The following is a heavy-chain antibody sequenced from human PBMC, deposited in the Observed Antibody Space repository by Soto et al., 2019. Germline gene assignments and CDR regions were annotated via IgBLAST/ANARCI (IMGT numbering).Heavy chain of an antibody. D-gene: IGHD2-15*01. CDR2: IYHSGST. V-gene: IGHV4-30-2*01. Sequence: QLQLQESGSGLVKPSQTLSLTCAVSGGSISSGGYSWSWIRQPPGKGLEWIGYIYHSGSTYYNPSLKSRVTISVDRSKNQFSLKLSSVTAADTAVYDCARTDCSGGSCYGGRGVWFDPWGQGTLVTVSS. CDR3: ARTDCSGGSCYGGRGVWFDP. CDR1: GGSISSGGYS. J-gene: IGHJ5*02.